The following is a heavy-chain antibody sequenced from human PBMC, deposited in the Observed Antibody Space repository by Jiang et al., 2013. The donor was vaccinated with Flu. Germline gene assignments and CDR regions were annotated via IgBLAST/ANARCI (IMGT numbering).Heavy chain of an antibody. V-gene: IGHV4-34*01. D-gene: IGHD3-22*01. CDR2: INHSGST. Sequence: LLKPSETLSLTCAVYGGSFSGYYWSWIRQPPGKGLEWIGEINHSGSTNYNPSLKSRVTISVDTSKNQFSLKLSSVTAADTAVYYCATTPMMAGFDTWGQGTMVTVSS. CDR1: GGSFSGYY. J-gene: IGHJ3*02. CDR3: ATTPMMAGFDT.